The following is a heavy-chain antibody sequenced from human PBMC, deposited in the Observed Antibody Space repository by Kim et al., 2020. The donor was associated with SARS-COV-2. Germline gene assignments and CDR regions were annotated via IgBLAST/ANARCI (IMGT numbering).Heavy chain of an antibody. CDR1: GFTFSSYW. CDR3: ARAPNYYDSSGYYYYYYGMDV. CDR2: INSDGSST. J-gene: IGHJ6*02. V-gene: IGHV3-74*01. D-gene: IGHD3-22*01. Sequence: GGSLRLSCAASGFTFSSYWMHWVRQAPGKGLVWVSRINSDGSSTSYADSVKGRCTISRDNAKNTLYLQMNSLRAEDTAVYYCARAPNYYDSSGYYYYYYGMDVWGQGTTVTVSS.